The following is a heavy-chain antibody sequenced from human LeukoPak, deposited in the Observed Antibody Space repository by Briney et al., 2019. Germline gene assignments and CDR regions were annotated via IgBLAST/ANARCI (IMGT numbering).Heavy chain of an antibody. D-gene: IGHD1-1*01. V-gene: IGHV3-21*04. CDR3: AKCPYAVHWNLFDY. Sequence: PGGSLRLSCAASGFTFSSYSMNWVRQAPGKGLEWVSSISSSSSYIYYADSVKGRFTISRDNSKNTLYLQMNSLRTEDTAVYYCAKCPYAVHWNLFDYWGQGTLVTVSS. CDR2: ISSSSSYI. CDR1: GFTFSSYS. J-gene: IGHJ4*02.